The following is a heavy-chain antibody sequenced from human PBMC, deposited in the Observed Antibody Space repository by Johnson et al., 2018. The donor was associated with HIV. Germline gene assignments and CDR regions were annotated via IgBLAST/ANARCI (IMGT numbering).Heavy chain of an antibody. V-gene: IGHV3-66*02. CDR2: INAGGDT. CDR1: GIIVTGNF. D-gene: IGHD2-21*01. Sequence: VQLVESGGGLVQPGGSLRLSCAASGIIVTGNFMSWVRQAPGKGLEWVSVINAGGDTYYADSVKGRFTISRDRSKNTVSLQMNSLRVEDTAVYYCARGGGCGGDCYSGYDAFDIWGQGTMVTVSS. J-gene: IGHJ3*02. CDR3: ARGGGCGGDCYSGYDAFDI.